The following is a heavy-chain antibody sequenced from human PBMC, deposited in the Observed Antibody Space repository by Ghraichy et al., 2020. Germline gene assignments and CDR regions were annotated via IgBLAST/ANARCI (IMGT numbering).Heavy chain of an antibody. D-gene: IGHD2-2*01. J-gene: IGHJ6*02. CDR2: IYYSGST. CDR3: ARAGIVVPAGAIDYYYYGMDV. CDR1: GGSISSGDYY. V-gene: IGHV4-30-4*01. Sequence: SETLSLTCTVSGGSISSGDYYWSWIRQPPGKGLEWIGYIYYSGSTYYNSSLKSRVTISVDTSKNQFSLKLSSVTAADTAVYYCARAGIVVPAGAIDYYYYGMDVWGQGTTLTVSS.